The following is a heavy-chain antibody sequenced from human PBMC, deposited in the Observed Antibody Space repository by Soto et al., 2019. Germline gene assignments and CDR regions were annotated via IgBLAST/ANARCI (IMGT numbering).Heavy chain of an antibody. J-gene: IGHJ5*02. CDR2: IYYSGST. CDR3: ARQGLGVNWFDP. CDR1: GGSFSGYY. Sequence: SETLSLTCAVYGGSFSGYYWSWIRQPPGKGLEWIGYIYYSGSTNYNPSLKSRVTISVDTSKNQFSLKLSSVTVADTAVYYCARQGLGVNWFDPWGQGTLVTVSS. D-gene: IGHD3-10*01. V-gene: IGHV4-59*08.